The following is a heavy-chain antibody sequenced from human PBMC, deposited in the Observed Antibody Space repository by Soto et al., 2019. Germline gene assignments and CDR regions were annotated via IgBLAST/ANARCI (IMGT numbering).Heavy chain of an antibody. CDR1: GGSFSGYY. CDR2: INHSGST. CDR3: ARKVSAPVTIDY. J-gene: IGHJ4*02. D-gene: IGHD4-17*01. V-gene: IGHV4-34*01. Sequence: SETLSLTCAVYGGSFSGYYWSWIRQPPGKGLEWIGEINHSGSTNYNPSLKSRVTISVDTSKNQFSLKLSSVTAADTAVYYCARKVSAPVTIDYWGQGTQVTVST.